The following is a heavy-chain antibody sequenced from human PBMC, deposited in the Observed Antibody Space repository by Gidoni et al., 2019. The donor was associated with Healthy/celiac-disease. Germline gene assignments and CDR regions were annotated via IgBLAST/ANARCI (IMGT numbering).Heavy chain of an antibody. CDR3: ATHVGGTIVVVTAAHDAFDI. J-gene: IGHJ3*02. Sequence: QVQLVQSGAEVKKPGSSVKVSCKASGGTFSSYAISWVRQAPGQGLEWMGGIIPIFGTANYAQKFQGRVTITADESTSTAYMELSSLRSEDTAVYYCATHVGGTIVVVTAAHDAFDIWGQGTMVTVSS. CDR2: IIPIFGTA. V-gene: IGHV1-69*01. CDR1: GGTFSSYA. D-gene: IGHD2-21*02.